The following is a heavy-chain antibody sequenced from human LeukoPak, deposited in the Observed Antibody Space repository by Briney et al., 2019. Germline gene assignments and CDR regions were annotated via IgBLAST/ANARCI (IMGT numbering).Heavy chain of an antibody. CDR1: GYTFTSYA. J-gene: IGHJ4*02. D-gene: IGHD1-26*01. Sequence: ASVKVSCKASGYTFTSYAMHWVRQAPGQRLEWMGWINAGNGNTKYSQKFQGRVTITRDTSASTAYVELSSLRSEDTAVYYCARDRAVGTNYFDYWGQGTLVTVSS. V-gene: IGHV1-3*01. CDR2: INAGNGNT. CDR3: ARDRAVGTNYFDY.